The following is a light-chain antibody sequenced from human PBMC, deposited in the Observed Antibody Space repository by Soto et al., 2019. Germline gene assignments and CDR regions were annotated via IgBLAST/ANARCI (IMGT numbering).Light chain of an antibody. J-gene: IGKJ1*01. V-gene: IGKV1-5*03. Sequence: DIQMTQSPSTRSASLGDRVTITCRARQTLDSWLAWYQQRPWKPPNLLIYNTSTLATCVPSRFSGSGSGTEFPLTITSLQPDDFATYYCQKYHIYSGTFGQGTKVDIK. CDR1: QTLDSW. CDR2: NTS. CDR3: QKYHIYSGT.